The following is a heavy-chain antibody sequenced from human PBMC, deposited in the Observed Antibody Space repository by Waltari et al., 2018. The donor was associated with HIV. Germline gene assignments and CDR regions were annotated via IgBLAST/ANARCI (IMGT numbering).Heavy chain of an antibody. CDR1: GYTFTAYY. Sequence: QVQLVQSGAEVKKRGASVKVSCKASGYTFTAYYMHWVRQAPGQGLEWMGRINPNRGSTNYAQKFQGRVTMTRDTSISTAYMELSRLRSDDTAVYYCARRGSSGSYWFDPWGQGTLVTVSS. CDR2: INPNRGST. J-gene: IGHJ5*02. V-gene: IGHV1-2*06. D-gene: IGHD1-26*01. CDR3: ARRGSSGSYWFDP.